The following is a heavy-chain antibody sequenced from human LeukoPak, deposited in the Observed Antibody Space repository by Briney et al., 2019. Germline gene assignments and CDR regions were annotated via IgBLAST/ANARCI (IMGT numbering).Heavy chain of an antibody. Sequence: ASVKVSCKASGYTFTSYGISWVRQAPGQGLEWMGWISAYNGNTNYAQKLQGRVTMTTDTSTSTAYMELRSLRSDDTAVYYCARVSGYYYDSSRAFDIWGQGTMVTVSS. V-gene: IGHV1-18*01. CDR3: ARVSGYYYDSSRAFDI. CDR1: GYTFTSYG. J-gene: IGHJ3*02. CDR2: ISAYNGNT. D-gene: IGHD3-22*01.